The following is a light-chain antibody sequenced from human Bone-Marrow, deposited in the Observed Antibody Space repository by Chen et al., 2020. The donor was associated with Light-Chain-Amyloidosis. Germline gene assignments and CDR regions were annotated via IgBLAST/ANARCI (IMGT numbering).Light chain of an antibody. CDR2: RDT. J-gene: IGLJ2*01. CDR3: QSADSSGTDEVI. CDR1: DLPPTY. V-gene: IGLV3-25*03. Sequence: SYQLTQPPSVSVAPGQTARITCAGDDLPPTYAYWYQQKPGQAPVLVIHRDTERPSGISERFSGSSSGTTATLTISVVQAEDEADYHCQSADSSGTDEVIFGGGTKLTVL.